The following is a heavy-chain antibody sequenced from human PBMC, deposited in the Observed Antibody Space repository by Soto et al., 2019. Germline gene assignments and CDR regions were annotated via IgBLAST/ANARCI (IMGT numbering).Heavy chain of an antibody. Sequence: GGSLRLSCAASGFTFSSYAMSWVRQAPGKGLEWVSAISASGGSTYYADSVKGRFTISRDNSKNTLYLQMNSLRAEDTAVYYCADCPYDTFSYYFNYWGQGTLVTVSS. D-gene: IGHD3-9*01. J-gene: IGHJ4*02. CDR2: ISASGGST. CDR3: ADCPYDTFSYYFNY. CDR1: GFTFSSYA. V-gene: IGHV3-23*01.